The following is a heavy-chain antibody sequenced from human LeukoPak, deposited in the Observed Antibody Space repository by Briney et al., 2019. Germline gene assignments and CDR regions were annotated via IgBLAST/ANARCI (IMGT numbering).Heavy chain of an antibody. CDR1: GFTFSSYS. V-gene: IGHV3-21*01. CDR3: AKIPPAYGSGKGFYY. CDR2: ISSSSSYI. Sequence: PGGSLRLSCAASGFTFSSYSMNWVRQAPGKGLEWVSSISSSSSYIYYADSVKGRFTISRDNSKNTLYLQMNSLRAEDTAVYYCAKIPPAYGSGKGFYYWGQGTLVTVSS. J-gene: IGHJ4*02. D-gene: IGHD3-10*01.